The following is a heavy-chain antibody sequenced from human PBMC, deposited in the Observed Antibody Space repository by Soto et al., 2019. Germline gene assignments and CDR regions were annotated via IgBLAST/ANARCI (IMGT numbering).Heavy chain of an antibody. CDR2: ISTHNGNT. V-gene: IGHV1-18*01. D-gene: IGHD1-26*01. Sequence: AAVKFSCKAYDYTFTSYGISWVRQAPGQGLEWMGWISTHNGNTNYAQEFHRRGTMTTDTSMSAAYMELRSLRSDDTAVYYCARLFRGSYFDTWGQGTLVTVSS. J-gene: IGHJ4*02. CDR1: DYTFTSYG. CDR3: ARLFRGSYFDT.